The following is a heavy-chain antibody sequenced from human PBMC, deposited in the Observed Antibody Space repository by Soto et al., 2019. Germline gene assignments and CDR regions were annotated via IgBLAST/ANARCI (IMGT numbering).Heavy chain of an antibody. CDR3: ARDVYSSSSVADY. CDR1: GFTFSDYY. CDR2: ISSSGSTI. Sequence: GGSLRLSCAASGFTFSDYYMSWIRQAPGKGLEWVSYISSSGSTIYYADSVKGRFTISRDNAKNSLYLQMNSLRAEDTAVYYCARDVYSSSSVADYWGQGTLVTVSS. D-gene: IGHD6-6*01. V-gene: IGHV3-11*01. J-gene: IGHJ4*02.